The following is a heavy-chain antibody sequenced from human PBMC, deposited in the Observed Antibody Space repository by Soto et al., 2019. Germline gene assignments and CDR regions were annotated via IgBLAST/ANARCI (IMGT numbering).Heavy chain of an antibody. J-gene: IGHJ6*02. Sequence: QVQLVQSGAEVKKPGASVKVSCKASGYTFTSYGISWVRQAPGQGLEWMGWISAYNGNTNYAQKLQGRVTMTTDTSPSTAYMELRSLRSDDTAVYYCARAAQSITIFGGDGMDVWGQGTTVTVSS. D-gene: IGHD3-3*01. CDR2: ISAYNGNT. CDR3: ARAAQSITIFGGDGMDV. V-gene: IGHV1-18*01. CDR1: GYTFTSYG.